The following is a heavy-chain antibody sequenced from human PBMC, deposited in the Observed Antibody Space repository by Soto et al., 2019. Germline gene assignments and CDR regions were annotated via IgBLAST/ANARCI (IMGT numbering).Heavy chain of an antibody. V-gene: IGHV4-4*02. CDR3: ARDVGGKYYFDY. CDR1: SGSISSSNW. Sequence: SSETLSLTCAVSSGSISSSNWWSWVRQPPGKGLEWIGEIYHSGSTNYNPSLKSRVTISVDTSKNQFSLKLSSVTAADTAVYYCARDVGGKYYFDYWGQGTLVTVS. CDR2: IYHSGST. J-gene: IGHJ4*02.